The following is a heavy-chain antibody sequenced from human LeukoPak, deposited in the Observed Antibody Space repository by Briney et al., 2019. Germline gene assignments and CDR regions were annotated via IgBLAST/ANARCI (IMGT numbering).Heavy chain of an antibody. Sequence: GESLRLSCAASGFTFSSHSLSWVRQAPGKGLEWVSSIGISGNTYYADSVKGRFTISRDNSKDTLFLQLNSLRVEDTAVYYCASEIRPNDYWGQGTLVTVSS. CDR3: ASEIRPNDY. V-gene: IGHV3-23*01. CDR1: GFTFSSHS. J-gene: IGHJ4*02. D-gene: IGHD5-24*01. CDR2: IGISGNT.